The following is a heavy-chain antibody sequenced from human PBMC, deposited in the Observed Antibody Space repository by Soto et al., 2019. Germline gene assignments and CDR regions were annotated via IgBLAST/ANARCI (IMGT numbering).Heavy chain of an antibody. V-gene: IGHV1-69*06. CDR2: IFPYFGTS. CDR1: GGTFTSYA. D-gene: IGHD7-27*01. Sequence: QVQLVQSGSEVKKPGSSVKISCKASGGTFTSYAISWVRQAPGQGLEWMGGIFPYFGTSNYAQKFQGRITITADTSTTTDKMELSSLRSDDTAVYYCATSPIAMGTIVGAFDSWGQGTLVTVSS. CDR3: ATSPIAMGTIVGAFDS. J-gene: IGHJ4*02.